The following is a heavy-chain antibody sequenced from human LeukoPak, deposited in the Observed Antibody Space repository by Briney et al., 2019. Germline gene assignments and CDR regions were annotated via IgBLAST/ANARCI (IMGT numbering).Heavy chain of an antibody. CDR1: GFTFSSYG. CDR3: VRGHYYDSSGYYYLYY. V-gene: IGHV3-48*03. D-gene: IGHD3-22*01. Sequence: GGSLRLSCAASGFTFSSYGMNWVRQAPGKGLEWVSYIGSGGTTIYYADSVKGRFTISSDNAKESLYLQMNSLRAEDTAFYYCVRGHYYDSSGYYYLYYWGQGTLVTVSS. J-gene: IGHJ4*02. CDR2: IGSGGTTI.